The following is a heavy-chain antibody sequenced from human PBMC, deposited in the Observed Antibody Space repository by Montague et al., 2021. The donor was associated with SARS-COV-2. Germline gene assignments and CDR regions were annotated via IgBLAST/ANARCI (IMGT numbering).Heavy chain of an antibody. CDR1: GGSIIGYY. D-gene: IGHD1-20*01. CDR3: VRDQGRSNWNYPDY. Sequence: SETLSLTCTVSGGSIIGYYWSWFRQSAGKGLEWIGRIYSSGSTSYNPSLKSRVSMSVDTSKNQFSLKLSSVTAADTAVYYCVRDQGRSNWNYPDYWGQGTLVTVSS. J-gene: IGHJ4*02. V-gene: IGHV4-4*07. CDR2: IYSSGST.